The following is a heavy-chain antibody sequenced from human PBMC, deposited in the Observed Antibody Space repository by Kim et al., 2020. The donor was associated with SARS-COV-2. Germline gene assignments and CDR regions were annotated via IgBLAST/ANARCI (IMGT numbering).Heavy chain of an antibody. Sequence: SETLSLTCAVYGGSFSGYYWSWIRQPPGKGLEWIGEINHSGSTNYNPSLKSRVTISVDTSKNQFSLKLSSVTAADTAVYYCARDVAPWGQGTLVTVSS. CDR2: INHSGST. D-gene: IGHD5-12*01. CDR1: GGSFSGYY. CDR3: ARDVAP. J-gene: IGHJ5*02. V-gene: IGHV4-34*01.